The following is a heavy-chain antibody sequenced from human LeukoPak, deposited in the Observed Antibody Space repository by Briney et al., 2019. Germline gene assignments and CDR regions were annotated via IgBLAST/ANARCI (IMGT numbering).Heavy chain of an antibody. V-gene: IGHV4-34*01. D-gene: IGHD1-26*01. CDR1: GGPFSGYY. CDR2: INHSGST. CDR3: ARVWDWFDP. J-gene: IGHJ5*02. Sequence: SETLSLTCAVYGGPFSGYYWSWIRQPPGKGLEWIGEINHSGSTNYNPSLKSRVTISVDTSKNQFSLKLSSVTAAGTAVYYCARVWDWFDPWGQGTLVTVSS.